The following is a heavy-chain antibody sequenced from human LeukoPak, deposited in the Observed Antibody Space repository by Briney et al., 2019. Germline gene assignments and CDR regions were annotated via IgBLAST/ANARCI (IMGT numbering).Heavy chain of an antibody. CDR2: IYYSGST. J-gene: IGHJ5*02. CDR1: GGSISSSSYY. D-gene: IGHD2-15*01. CDR3: ARDGYCSGGSCLGTWFDP. Sequence: SQTLSLTCTVSGGSISSSSYYWGWIRQPPGKGLEWIGSIYYSGSTYYNPSLKSRVTISVDTSKNQFSLKLSSVTAADTAVYYCARDGYCSGGSCLGTWFDPWGQGTLVTVSS. V-gene: IGHV4-39*07.